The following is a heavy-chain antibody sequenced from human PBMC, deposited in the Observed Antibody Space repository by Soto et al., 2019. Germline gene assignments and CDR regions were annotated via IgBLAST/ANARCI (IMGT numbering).Heavy chain of an antibody. CDR3: ARDHQSSGTWSFDY. V-gene: IGHV4-4*02. CDR1: GASVITSDW. Sequence: QVQLQESGPGLVQPSGTLSLTCSVSGASVITSDWWNWVRQPPGKGLEWIGEIFHGGNIHHNPSLKTRVTISLDKSKNQVFLNLNSVTAADTAVYYCARDHQSSGTWSFDYWGQGALVTVSS. J-gene: IGHJ4*02. CDR2: IFHGGNI. D-gene: IGHD1-26*01.